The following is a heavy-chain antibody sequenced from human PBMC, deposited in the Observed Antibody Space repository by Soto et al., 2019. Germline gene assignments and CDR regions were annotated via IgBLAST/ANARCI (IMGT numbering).Heavy chain of an antibody. CDR3: ARDHLRTNNYYYYGMDV. CDR2: INHSVST. CDR1: CGSFIGYY. Sequence: SETLSLTVAVYCGSFIGYYWIWILQPPGKGLDWIGEINHSVSTNYNPCLKSRVTISVDTSKNQFSLKLSSVTAADTAVYYCARDHLRTNNYYYYGMDVWGQGTTVTVSS. V-gene: IGHV4-34*01. J-gene: IGHJ6*02.